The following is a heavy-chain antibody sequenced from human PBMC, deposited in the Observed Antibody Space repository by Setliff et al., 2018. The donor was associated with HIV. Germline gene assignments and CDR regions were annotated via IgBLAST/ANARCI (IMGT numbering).Heavy chain of an antibody. CDR1: GGSITSGSDY. CDR2: IHVSGTT. D-gene: IGHD3-22*01. CDR3: ARGGITMIVV. V-gene: IGHV4-61*09. Sequence: KASETLSLTCTVSGGSITSGSDYWSWIRQPAGEGLEWIGHIHVSGTTNYNPSLKSRVTISIDTSKHQFSLKLTSVTAADTALYYCARGGITMIVVWGQGTLVTVSS. J-gene: IGHJ4*02.